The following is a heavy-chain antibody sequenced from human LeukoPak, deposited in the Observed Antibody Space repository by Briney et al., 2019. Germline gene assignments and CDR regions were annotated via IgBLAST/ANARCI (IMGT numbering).Heavy chain of an antibody. CDR1: GFTFSSYE. Sequence: GGSLTLSCAASGFTFSSYEMNWVRQAPGKGLEWVSYISSSGSTIYYADSVKGRFTISRDNAKNSLYLKMNSLRAEDTAVYYCARVWDGDSHYFDYWGQGTLVTVSS. CDR2: ISSSGSTI. J-gene: IGHJ4*02. CDR3: ARVWDGDSHYFDY. D-gene: IGHD4-17*01. V-gene: IGHV3-48*03.